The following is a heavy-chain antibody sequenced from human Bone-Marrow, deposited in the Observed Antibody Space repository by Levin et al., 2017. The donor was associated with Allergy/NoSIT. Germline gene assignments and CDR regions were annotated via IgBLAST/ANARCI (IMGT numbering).Heavy chain of an antibody. CDR2: VSYDGNNK. CDR3: AKDRTLTGYYPDAFDL. V-gene: IGHV3-30*18. D-gene: IGHD3-9*01. J-gene: IGHJ3*01. Sequence: GESLKISCAASGINLKNHGVHWVRQAPGKGLEWVAVVSYDGNNKFYADSVKGRFTISRDNSENTLFLQMNSLTPEDSAVYYCAKDRTLTGYYPDAFDLWGQGTMVTVSS. CDR1: GINLKNHG.